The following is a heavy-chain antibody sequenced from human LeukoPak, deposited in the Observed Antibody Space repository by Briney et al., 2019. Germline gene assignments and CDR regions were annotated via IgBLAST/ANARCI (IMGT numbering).Heavy chain of an antibody. V-gene: IGHV3-23*01. CDR1: GFTFSSYA. Sequence: GGSLRLSCAASGFTFSSYAMSWVRQAPGKGLEWVSAISGSGGSTYYADSVKGRFTISRDNSKNTLYLQMNSLRAEDTAVYYCATSIERSTWGSHALDFWGQGTLVTVSS. D-gene: IGHD3-16*01. CDR2: ISGSGGST. J-gene: IGHJ4*02. CDR3: ATSIERSTWGSHALDF.